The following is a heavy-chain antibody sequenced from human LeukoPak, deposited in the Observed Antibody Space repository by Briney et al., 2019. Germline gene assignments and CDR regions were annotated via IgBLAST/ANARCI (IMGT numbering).Heavy chain of an antibody. Sequence: ASVKVSCKASGYTFTGYYMHWVRQAPGQGLEWMGWINPNSGGTNYAQKFQGRVTMTRDTSISTAYMELSRLRSDDTAVYYCASETAMVVSYYYYYGMDVWGQGTTVTVSS. CDR3: ASETAMVVSYYYYYGMDV. CDR2: INPNSGGT. V-gene: IGHV1-2*02. D-gene: IGHD5-18*01. J-gene: IGHJ6*02. CDR1: GYTFTGYY.